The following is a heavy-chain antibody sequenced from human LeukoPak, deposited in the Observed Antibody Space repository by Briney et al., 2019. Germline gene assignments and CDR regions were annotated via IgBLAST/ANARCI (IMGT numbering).Heavy chain of an antibody. CDR1: GFTVSSNY. V-gene: IGHV3-53*01. D-gene: IGHD2-15*01. Sequence: GGSLRLSCAASGFTVSSNYMSWVRQAPGKGLEWVSVIYSGGSTYYADSVKGRFTISRDNSKNTLYLQMNSLRAEDTAVYYCARDKYCSGGSCRGNYMDVWGKGTTVTISS. CDR3: ARDKYCSGGSCRGNYMDV. J-gene: IGHJ6*03. CDR2: IYSGGST.